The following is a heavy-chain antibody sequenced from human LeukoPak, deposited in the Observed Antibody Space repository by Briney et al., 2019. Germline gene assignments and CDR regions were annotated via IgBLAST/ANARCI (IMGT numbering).Heavy chain of an antibody. CDR3: ASTDHDAFDI. V-gene: IGHV4-39*01. Sequence: SETLSLTCTVSGGSISSSSYYWGWIRQPPGKGLEWIGSIYYSGSTYYNPSLKSRVTISVDTSKNQFSLKLSSVTAADTAVYYCASTDHDAFDIWGQGTMVTVPS. CDR1: GGSISSSSYY. J-gene: IGHJ3*02. CDR2: IYYSGST.